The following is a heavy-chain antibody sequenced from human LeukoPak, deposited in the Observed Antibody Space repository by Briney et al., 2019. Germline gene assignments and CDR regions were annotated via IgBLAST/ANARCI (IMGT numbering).Heavy chain of an antibody. CDR3: ARSFQVDAFDI. Sequence: SETLSFTCTVSGGSISSFYWSWIRQPPGKGLEGIGNIYYSGSTNYNPSLKSRVTISVDTSKNQFSLKLSSVTAADTAVYYCARSFQVDAFDIWGQGTMVTVSS. V-gene: IGHV4-59*08. CDR1: GGSISSFY. D-gene: IGHD3-3*02. CDR2: IYYSGST. J-gene: IGHJ3*02.